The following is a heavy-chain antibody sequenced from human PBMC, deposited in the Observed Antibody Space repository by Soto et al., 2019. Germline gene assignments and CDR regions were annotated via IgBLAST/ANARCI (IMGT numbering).Heavy chain of an antibody. CDR3: AARYCSGGSCYYRGY. V-gene: IGHV4-34*01. D-gene: IGHD2-15*01. J-gene: IGHJ4*02. CDR2: INHSGST. Sequence: PSETLSLTCAVYGGSFSGYYWSWIRQPPGKGLEWIGEINHSGSTNYNPSLRSRVTISVDTSKNQFSLKLSSVTAADTAVYYCAARYCSGGSCYYRGYWGQGTLVTVSS. CDR1: GGSFSGYY.